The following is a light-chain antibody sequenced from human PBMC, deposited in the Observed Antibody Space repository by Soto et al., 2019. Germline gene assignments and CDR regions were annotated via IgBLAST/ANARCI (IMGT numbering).Light chain of an antibody. CDR3: QQYGSSRKWT. CDR1: QSVSSSY. J-gene: IGKJ1*01. V-gene: IGKV3-20*01. Sequence: EIVLTQSPGTLSLSPGERATLSCRASQSVSSSYLAWYQQKPGQAPRLLIYGASSRATGIPDWFSGSGSGTDFTLTISRLEPEDFAVYYCQQYGSSRKWTFGQGTKVDIK. CDR2: GAS.